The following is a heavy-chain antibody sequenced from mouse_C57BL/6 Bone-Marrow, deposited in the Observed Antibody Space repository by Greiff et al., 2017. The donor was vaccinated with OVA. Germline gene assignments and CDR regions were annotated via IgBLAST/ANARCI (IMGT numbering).Heavy chain of an antibody. CDR2: INPNNGGT. Sequence: SGPELVKPGASVKIPCKASGYTFTDYNMDWVKQSHGKSLEWIGDINPNNGGTSYNQKFKGKATLTVDKSSSTAYMELRSLTAEDTAVYYGASVLGGFAYWGQGTLVTVSA. CDR1: GYTFTDYN. J-gene: IGHJ3*01. V-gene: IGHV1-18*01. D-gene: IGHD1-1*01. CDR3: ASVLGGFAY.